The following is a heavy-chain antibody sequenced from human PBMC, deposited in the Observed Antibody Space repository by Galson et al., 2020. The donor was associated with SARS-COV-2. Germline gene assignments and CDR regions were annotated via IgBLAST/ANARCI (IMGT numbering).Heavy chain of an antibody. V-gene: IGHV3-64*02. J-gene: IGHJ4*02. CDR1: GFTFSTYA. CDR3: ARSLSVVGITGASSFDY. D-gene: IGHD2-21*01. CDR2: ISGDGGST. Sequence: GGSLRLSCEASGFTFSTYAMHWVRQTPGKGLEYVSAISGDGGSTYYADSMKGRFTISRDNSKNTLYLQMGSLRADDMAVFYCARSLSVVGITGASSFDYWGQGTLVTVSS.